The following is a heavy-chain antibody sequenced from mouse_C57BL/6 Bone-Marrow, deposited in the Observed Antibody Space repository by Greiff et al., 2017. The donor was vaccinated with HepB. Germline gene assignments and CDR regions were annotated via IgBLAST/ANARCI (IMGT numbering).Heavy chain of an antibody. V-gene: IGHV14-4*01. CDR2: IDPENGDT. J-gene: IGHJ1*03. Sequence: VQLQQSGAELVRPGASVKLSCTASGFNIKDDYMHWVKQRPEQGLEWIGWIDPENGDTEYASKFQGKATITADTSSNTAYLQLSSLTSEDTAVYYCTTDYYGRGWYFDVWGTGTTVTVSS. D-gene: IGHD1-2*01. CDR3: TTDYYGRGWYFDV. CDR1: GFNIKDDY.